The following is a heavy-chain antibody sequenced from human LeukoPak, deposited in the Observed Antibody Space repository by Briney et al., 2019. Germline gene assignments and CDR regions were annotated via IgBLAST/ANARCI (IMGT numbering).Heavy chain of an antibody. CDR3: AREGRGYSSSWDYYFDY. D-gene: IGHD6-13*01. CDR1: GGSVSGYY. CDR2: INHSGSA. J-gene: IGHJ4*02. V-gene: IGHV4-34*01. Sequence: TPSETLSLTCAVYGGSVSGYYWSWIRQPPGKGLEWIGEINHSGSANYNPSLKSRVTISVDTSKNQFSLKLSSVTAADTAVYYCAREGRGYSSSWDYYFDYWGQGTLVTVSS.